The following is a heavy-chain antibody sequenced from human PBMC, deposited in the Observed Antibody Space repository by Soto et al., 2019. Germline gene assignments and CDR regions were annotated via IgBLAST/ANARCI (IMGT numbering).Heavy chain of an antibody. V-gene: IGHV2-5*01. Sequence: QITLREAGPTLVKPTQTLTLTCTFSGFSLTTVGVGVGWIRQPPRRAPEWLALIYWNDNKRYSPSLERRVNITKDTSRNQVVLTMTAMDPVDTATYYCALGPASHMNWFGPWGQGTLVTVSS. D-gene: IGHD2-21*01. J-gene: IGHJ5*02. CDR3: ALGPASHMNWFGP. CDR2: IYWNDNK. CDR1: GFSLTTVGVG.